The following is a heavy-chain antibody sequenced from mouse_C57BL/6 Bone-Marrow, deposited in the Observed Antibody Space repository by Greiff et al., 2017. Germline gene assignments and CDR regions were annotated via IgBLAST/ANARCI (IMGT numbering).Heavy chain of an antibody. Sequence: VQLQQPGAELVRPGTSVKLSCKASGYTFTSYWMHWVKQRPGQGLEWIGVIDPSDSYTTYNQKFKGKATLTVDTASSTAYMQLSSLTSEDSAVYYCARWGGSSYNWYFDVWGTVTTVTVAS. D-gene: IGHD1-1*01. CDR2: IDPSDSYT. CDR3: ARWGGSSYNWYFDV. V-gene: IGHV1-59*01. J-gene: IGHJ1*03. CDR1: GYTFTSYW.